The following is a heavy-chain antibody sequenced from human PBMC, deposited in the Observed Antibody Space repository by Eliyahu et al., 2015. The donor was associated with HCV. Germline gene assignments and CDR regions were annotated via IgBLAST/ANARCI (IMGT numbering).Heavy chain of an antibody. D-gene: IGHD2-2*01. CDR2: IKSKTDGGTT. V-gene: IGHV3-15*01. J-gene: IGHJ6*02. CDR1: GFTFSNXW. Sequence: EVQLVESGGGLVKPGGSLRLSCXASGFTFSNXWMSWXRQAPGKGLEWVXRIKSKTDGGTTDYAAPVKGRFTISRDDSKNTLYLQMNSLKTEDTAVYYCTTDIGYCSSTSCYVYYYYGMDVWGQGTTVTVSS. CDR3: TTDIGYCSSTSCYVYYYYGMDV.